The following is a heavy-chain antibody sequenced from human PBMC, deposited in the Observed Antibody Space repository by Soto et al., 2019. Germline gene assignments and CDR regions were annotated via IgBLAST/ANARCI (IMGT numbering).Heavy chain of an antibody. CDR1: GFTFSNAW. D-gene: IGHD3-22*01. Sequence: EVQLVESGGGLVKPGGSLRLSCAASGFTFSNAWMSWVRQAPGKGLEWVGRIKRKTDGGTTDYAAPVKGRFTISRDDSKNTLYLQRNSLKTEDTAVYYCTTGIVVVIPSGMDVWGQGTTVTVSS. CDR2: IKRKTDGGTT. CDR3: TTGIVVVIPSGMDV. V-gene: IGHV3-15*01. J-gene: IGHJ6*02.